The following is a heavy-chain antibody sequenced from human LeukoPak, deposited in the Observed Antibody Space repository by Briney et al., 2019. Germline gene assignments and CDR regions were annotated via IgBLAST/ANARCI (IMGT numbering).Heavy chain of an antibody. V-gene: IGHV3-23*01. CDR2: ISGGGATT. CDR3: AKDLEGTAAGNPYFDY. CDR1: GFTFSNFA. Sequence: GGSLRLSCAASGFTFSNFAMSWVRQAPGKGLEWVSAISGGGATTYYVDSVKGRFTISRDNSKNTLYLQMKSLRAEDTALYYCAKDLEGTAAGNPYFDYWGQGTLVTVSS. D-gene: IGHD6-13*01. J-gene: IGHJ4*02.